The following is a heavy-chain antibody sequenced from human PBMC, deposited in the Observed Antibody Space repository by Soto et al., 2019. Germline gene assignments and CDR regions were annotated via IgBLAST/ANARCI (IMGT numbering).Heavy chain of an antibody. CDR3: ARGAYCSSTSCAGGMDV. V-gene: IGHV3-21*01. CDR1: GFTFGSYS. Sequence: EVQLVESGGGRVKPGGTLRLSCAASGFTFGSYSMNWVRQAPGKGLEWVSSISSSSSYIYYADSVKGRFTISRDNAKNSLYLQMNSLRAEDTAVYYCARGAYCSSTSCAGGMDVWGQGTTVTVSS. J-gene: IGHJ6*02. D-gene: IGHD2-2*01. CDR2: ISSSSSYI.